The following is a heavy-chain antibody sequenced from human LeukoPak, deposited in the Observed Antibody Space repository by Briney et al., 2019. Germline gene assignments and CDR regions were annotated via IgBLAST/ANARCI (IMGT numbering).Heavy chain of an antibody. CDR2: ISANAVST. V-gene: IGHV3-23*01. Sequence: GGSLRLSCADSRFTFSSYTMNWVRQAPGKGLEWVSGISANAVSTYYADSVKGRFTISRDNSKNTLYLHMDRLGAEDTAVYYCASMPSTEIYYFYYMDVWGKGTTVTVSS. CDR1: RFTFSSYT. J-gene: IGHJ6*03. D-gene: IGHD2-2*01. CDR3: ASMPSTEIYYFYYMDV.